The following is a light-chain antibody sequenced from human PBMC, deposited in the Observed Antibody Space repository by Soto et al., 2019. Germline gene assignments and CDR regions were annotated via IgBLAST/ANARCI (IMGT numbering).Light chain of an antibody. CDR1: QCISNY. J-gene: IGKJ5*01. V-gene: IGKV1-9*01. CDR3: QQLTSYPRST. CDR2: AAS. Sequence: DIQLTQSPSFLSASVGDRVTITCRASQCISNYLAWYQQRPGKAPKLLIYAASTLQTGVPSRFSGSGSGTEFTLTISSLQPEDFATYHCQQLTSYPRSTFGQGTRLEI.